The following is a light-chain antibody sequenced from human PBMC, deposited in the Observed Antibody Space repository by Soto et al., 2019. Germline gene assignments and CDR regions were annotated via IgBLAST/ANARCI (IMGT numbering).Light chain of an antibody. CDR2: KNN. J-gene: IGLJ3*02. V-gene: IGLV1-47*01. CDR3: AVWDDSLNGVV. Sequence: QSVVTQPPSASGTPGQRVTISCSGSSSHIGGNYVYWYQHLPGTAPKVLIYKNNHRPSGVPDRFSGSKSDTSASLAISGLRSEDEAHYYCAVWDDSLNGVVFGGGTKLTVL. CDR1: SSHIGGNY.